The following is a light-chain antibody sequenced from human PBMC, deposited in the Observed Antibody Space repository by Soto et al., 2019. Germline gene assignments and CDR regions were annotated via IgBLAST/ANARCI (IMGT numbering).Light chain of an antibody. CDR3: QQYNNWPPLT. CDR1: QSVSSN. Sequence: EIVMTQSPATLSVSPGERATLSCRASQSVSSNLAWYQQKPGQAPRLLIYGASTRATGIPATFSGSGSGTEFTLTISSLQSEDFEVYYCQQYNNWPPLTFGGGTKVEIK. V-gene: IGKV3-15*01. J-gene: IGKJ4*01. CDR2: GAS.